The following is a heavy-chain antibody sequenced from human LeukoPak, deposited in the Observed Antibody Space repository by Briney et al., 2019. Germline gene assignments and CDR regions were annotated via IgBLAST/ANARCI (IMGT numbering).Heavy chain of an antibody. J-gene: IGHJ5*02. D-gene: IGHD3-3*01. V-gene: IGHV5-10-1*01. CDR1: GYTFTSQR. CDR2: IDPSDSYT. Sequence: GASLKISCKGSGYTFTSQRITWVRQMPGKGLEWMGRIDPSDSYTNYSPSFQGHVTISVDKSISTAYLQWGSLKASDTAMYYCARDLSRNCYDPWGQGTLVIVSS. CDR3: ARDLSRNCYDP.